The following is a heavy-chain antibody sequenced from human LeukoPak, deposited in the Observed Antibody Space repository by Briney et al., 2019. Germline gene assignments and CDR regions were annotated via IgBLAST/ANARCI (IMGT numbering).Heavy chain of an antibody. CDR3: AGRPKGVAGTRGPFDY. CDR1: GFTFSSYS. V-gene: IGHV3-21*01. Sequence: PGGSLRLSCAASGFTFSSYSMNWVRQAPGKGLEWVSSISSSSSYIYYADSVKGRFTISRDNAKNSLYLQMNSLRAEDTAVYYCAGRPKGVAGTRGPFDYWGQGTLVTVSS. D-gene: IGHD6-19*01. J-gene: IGHJ4*02. CDR2: ISSSSSYI.